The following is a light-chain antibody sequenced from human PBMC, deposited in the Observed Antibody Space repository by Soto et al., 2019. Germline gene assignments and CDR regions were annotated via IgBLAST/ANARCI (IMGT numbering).Light chain of an antibody. V-gene: IGKV1-5*01. J-gene: IGKJ2*01. Sequence: DIQMTQSPSTLSASVGDRVTITCRASQSISSWLAWYQHKPGKAPKLLIYDASSLESGVPSRFSGSGSGTEFTLASSSRQRDDLATYYCQQYNSYGYTVGQGTKREIK. CDR2: DAS. CDR1: QSISSW. CDR3: QQYNSYGYT.